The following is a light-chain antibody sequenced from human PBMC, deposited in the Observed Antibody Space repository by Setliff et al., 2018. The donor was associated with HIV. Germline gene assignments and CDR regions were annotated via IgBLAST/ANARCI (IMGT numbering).Light chain of an antibody. CDR3: SSYTSRTTVV. CDR2: DVT. Sequence: QSVLTQPASVSGSPGQSITISCTGTSSDVGGYNYVSWYQQHPDKAPKLIIYDVTKRPSGVSNHFSGSKSDNTASLTISGLQAEDEADYYCSSYTSRTTVVFGGGTKVTV. CDR1: SSDVGGYNY. J-gene: IGLJ2*01. V-gene: IGLV2-14*03.